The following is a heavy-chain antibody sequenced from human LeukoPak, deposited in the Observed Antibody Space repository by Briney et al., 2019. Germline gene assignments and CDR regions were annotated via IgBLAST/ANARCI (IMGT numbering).Heavy chain of an antibody. V-gene: IGHV4-4*07. J-gene: IGHJ3*02. CDR1: GRSFSGYY. CDR2: IYTSGST. Sequence: SETLSLTCAVYGRSFSGYYWSWIRQPAGKGLEWIGRIYTSGSTNYNPSLKSRVTMSVDTSKNQFSLKLSSVTAADTAVYYCARDYNAFDIWGQGTMVTVSS. CDR3: ARDYNAFDI.